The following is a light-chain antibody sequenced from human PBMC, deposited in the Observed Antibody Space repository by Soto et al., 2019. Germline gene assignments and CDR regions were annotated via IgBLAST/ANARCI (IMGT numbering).Light chain of an antibody. CDR2: AAS. J-gene: IGKJ1*01. Sequence: ILLTQSPSSLSASVGDRVTITCRASQGIDSSFAWYQQKPGKAPKLLIYAASSLQSGVPSRFSGSGSGTEFTLTISSMQPDDFATFYCQQYNGYSRTFGQGTKVDIK. CDR3: QQYNGYSRT. V-gene: IGKV1-9*01. CDR1: QGIDSS.